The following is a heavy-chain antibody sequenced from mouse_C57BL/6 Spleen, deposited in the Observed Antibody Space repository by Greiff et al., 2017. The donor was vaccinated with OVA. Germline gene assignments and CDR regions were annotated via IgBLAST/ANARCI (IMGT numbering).Heavy chain of an antibody. CDR3: AREGLYYDGSSYVSYWYFDV. D-gene: IGHD1-1*01. J-gene: IGHJ1*03. CDR1: GYTFTSYW. Sequence: QVQLQQPGAELVRPGSSVKLSCKASGYTFTSYWMHWVKQRPIQGLEWIGNIDPSDSETHYNQKFKDKATLTVDKSSSTAYMQLSSLTSEDSAVYYCAREGLYYDGSSYVSYWYFDVWGTGTTVTVSS. V-gene: IGHV1-52*01. CDR2: IDPSDSET.